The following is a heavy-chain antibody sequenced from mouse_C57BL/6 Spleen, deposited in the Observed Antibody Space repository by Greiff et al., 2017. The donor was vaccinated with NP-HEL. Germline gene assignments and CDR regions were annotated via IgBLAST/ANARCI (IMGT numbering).Heavy chain of an antibody. D-gene: IGHD2-4*01. CDR1: GFNIKDYY. CDR3: ARDDYGDY. J-gene: IGHJ2*01. Sequence: EVQLQQSGAELVKPGASVKLSCTASGFNIKDYYMHWVKQRTEQGLEWIGRIDPEDGETKYATKFQGKATITADTSSNTAYLQLSSLTSEDTAVYYCARDDYGDYWGQGTTLTVSS. V-gene: IGHV14-2*01. CDR2: IDPEDGET.